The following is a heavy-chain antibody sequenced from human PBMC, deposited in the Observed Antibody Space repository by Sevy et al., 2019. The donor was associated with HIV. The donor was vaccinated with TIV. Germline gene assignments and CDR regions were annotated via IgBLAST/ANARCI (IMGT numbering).Heavy chain of an antibody. D-gene: IGHD3-22*01. J-gene: IGHJ4*02. CDR2: FDPEDGET. V-gene: IGHV1-24*01. Sequence: ASVKVSCKVSGYTLTKLSMHWVRQAPGKGLEWMGRFDPEDGETIFSQKFQGRVTMTEDTSTDIAYMELSSLRSEDTAVYYCAAAREYYEDSSGYLDYWGQGTLVTVSS. CDR3: AAAREYYEDSSGYLDY. CDR1: GYTLTKLS.